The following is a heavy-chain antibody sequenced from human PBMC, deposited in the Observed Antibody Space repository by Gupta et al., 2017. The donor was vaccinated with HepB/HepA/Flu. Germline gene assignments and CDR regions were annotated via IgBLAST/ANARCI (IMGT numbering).Heavy chain of an antibody. J-gene: IGHJ2*01. D-gene: IGHD2-2*02. CDR2: IYYSGST. Sequence: QLQLQESGPGLVKPSETLSLTCTVSGGSISSSSYYWGWIRQPPGTGLEWIGSIYYSGSTYYNPSLKSRVTISVDTSKNQFSLKLSSVTAADTAVYYCARHKSPYCSSTSCYILWYFDLWGRGTLVTVSS. V-gene: IGHV4-39*01. CDR1: GGSISSSSYY. CDR3: ARHKSPYCSSTSCYILWYFDL.